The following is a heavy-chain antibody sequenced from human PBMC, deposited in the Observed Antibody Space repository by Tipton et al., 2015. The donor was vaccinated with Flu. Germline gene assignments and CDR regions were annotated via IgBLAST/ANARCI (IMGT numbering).Heavy chain of an antibody. D-gene: IGHD6-25*01. J-gene: IGHJ4*02. CDR3: ARMPARSGDY. Sequence: TLSLTCNVSGDSISSGGYYWGWIRQPPGKGLEWIGSIYHSGSTYYNPSLKSRVTISVDTSKNQFSLKLSSVTAADTAVYYCARMPARSGDYWGQGTLVTVSS. CDR2: IYHSGST. V-gene: IGHV4-38-2*02. CDR1: GDSISSGGYY.